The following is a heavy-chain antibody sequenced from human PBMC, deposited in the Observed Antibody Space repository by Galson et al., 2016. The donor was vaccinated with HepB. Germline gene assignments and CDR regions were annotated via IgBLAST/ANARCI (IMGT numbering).Heavy chain of an antibody. CDR2: ISSTSSYI. CDR1: GFTFSSYG. J-gene: IGHJ6*02. D-gene: IGHD3-3*01. Sequence: SLRLSCAASGFTFSSYGMSWVRQAPGKGLEWVSSISSTSSYIYYADSVKGRFTISRDNAKKSLYLQMNSLRAEDTAVYYCARSNYGFCSGYYYGLHVWGQGTAVTVSS. CDR3: ARSNYGFCSGYYYGLHV. V-gene: IGHV3-21*01.